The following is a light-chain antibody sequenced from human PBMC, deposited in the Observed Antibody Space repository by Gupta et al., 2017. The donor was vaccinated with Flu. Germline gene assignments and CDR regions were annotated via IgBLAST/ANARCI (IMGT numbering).Light chain of an antibody. CDR2: DAS. CDR1: QSVHSNF. CDR3: QHYCDSPT. J-gene: IGKJ1*01. V-gene: IGKV3-20*01. Sequence: EIVLTQSPGTLSLSPGERATLSCRASQSVHSNFLAWYQQKPGQAPILIIYDASRRANGIPDRISGSGAGTDFTLTSSRRETEDFAVYCWQHYCDSPTFGQGTKVEIK.